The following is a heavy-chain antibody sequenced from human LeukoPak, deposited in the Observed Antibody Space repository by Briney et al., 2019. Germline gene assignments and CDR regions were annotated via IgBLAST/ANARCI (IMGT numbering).Heavy chain of an antibody. Sequence: PSETLSLTCTVSGGSIGSDNYYWDWIRQPPGKGLEFIAGIFYTGTTYYNPSLKSRVTISIDTSKNQFSLKLSSVTAADTAVYYCARGEAMDVWGKGTTVIVSS. CDR2: IFYTGTT. CDR1: GGSIGSDNYY. CDR3: ARGEAMDV. V-gene: IGHV4-39*07. J-gene: IGHJ6*04.